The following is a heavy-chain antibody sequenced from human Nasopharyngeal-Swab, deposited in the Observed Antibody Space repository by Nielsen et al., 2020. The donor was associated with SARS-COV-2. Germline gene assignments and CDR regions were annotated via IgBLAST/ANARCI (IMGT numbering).Heavy chain of an antibody. V-gene: IGHV3-7*04. CDR1: GFPLSHYY. J-gene: IGHJ3*02. D-gene: IGHD2-21*02. Sequence: GGSLRLSCAASGFPLSHYYMTWVRQPPGKGLEWVSNIKQDGSEQFYADSVKGRFTISRDNAKNSLYLQMDGLRADDTAVYYCARESVVTGMDDATDIWGQGTMVTVSS. CDR2: IKQDGSEQ. CDR3: ARESVVTGMDDATDI.